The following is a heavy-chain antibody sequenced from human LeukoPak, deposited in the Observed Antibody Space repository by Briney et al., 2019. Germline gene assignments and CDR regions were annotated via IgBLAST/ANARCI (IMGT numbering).Heavy chain of an antibody. CDR3: ARSPWELLYFDY. CDR1: GDSISSYY. J-gene: IGHJ4*02. D-gene: IGHD1-26*01. CDR2: IYTSGGT. Sequence: PSQTLSLTCTVSGDSISSYYWSWIRQPAGKGLQWIGRIYTSGGTNYNPSLKSRVTMSVDTSKNQFSLKLSSVTAADTAVYYCARSPWELLYFDYWGQGTLVTVSS. V-gene: IGHV4-4*07.